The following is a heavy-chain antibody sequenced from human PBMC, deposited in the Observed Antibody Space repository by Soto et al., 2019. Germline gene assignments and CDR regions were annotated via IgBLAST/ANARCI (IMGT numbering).Heavy chain of an antibody. CDR3: ATGVYYFDH. Sequence: GGSLRLSCAASGFTFSNYALTWVRQAPGKGLQWVANIKEDGNEIYYVDSVEGRFTISRDNSKNSLYLQMNSLRVEDTAVYYCATGVYYFDHWGQGALVTVSS. CDR1: GFTFSNYA. V-gene: IGHV3-7*01. J-gene: IGHJ4*02. D-gene: IGHD3-10*01. CDR2: IKEDGNEI.